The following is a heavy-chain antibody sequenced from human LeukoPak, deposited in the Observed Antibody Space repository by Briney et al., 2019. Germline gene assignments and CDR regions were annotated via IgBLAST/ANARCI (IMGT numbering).Heavy chain of an antibody. CDR3: TTIRPDY. J-gene: IGHJ4*02. D-gene: IGHD5-12*01. CDR2: IKTDDSST. V-gene: IGHV3-74*01. Sequence: GGSLRLSCAASGFTFSNYWMHWVRQVPGKGLVWIAPIKTDDSSTDYADSVRGRFTISRDNAKNTLYLQMNSLRAEDTAVYHCTTIRPDYWGQGTLVAVSS. CDR1: GFTFSNYW.